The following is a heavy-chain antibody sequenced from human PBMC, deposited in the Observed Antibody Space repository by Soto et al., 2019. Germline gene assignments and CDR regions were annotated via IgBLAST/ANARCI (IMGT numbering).Heavy chain of an antibody. D-gene: IGHD6-13*01. CDR3: ARGLAADGA. J-gene: IGHJ5*02. CDR2: INADSGNT. V-gene: IGHV1-3*01. Sequence: QVQLVQSGAEVKKPGASVKVSCTASGYTFTHYAIHWVRHAAGQRLEWMGFINADSGNTKYSQTFQGRLTFTKDTSASTAYMNLSSLRSEDTAIYYCARGLAADGAWGQGTLVTVSS. CDR1: GYTFTHYA.